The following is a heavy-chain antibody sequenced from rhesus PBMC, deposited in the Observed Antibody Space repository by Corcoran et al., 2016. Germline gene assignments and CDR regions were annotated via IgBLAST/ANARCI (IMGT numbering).Heavy chain of an antibody. Sequence: QLQLQESGPGLVKPSETLSLTCAVSGGSISGYWWCWIRQPPGKGLEWIGRIDSRGSTDYNPSLKSRVTISRDTSKNQFSLKLSSVTAADTAVYYCARGRTVWDAFDFWGQGLRVTVSS. CDR2: IDSRGST. CDR3: ARGRTVWDAFDF. V-gene: IGHV4-160*01. D-gene: IGHD5-24*01. CDR1: GGSISGYW. J-gene: IGHJ3*01.